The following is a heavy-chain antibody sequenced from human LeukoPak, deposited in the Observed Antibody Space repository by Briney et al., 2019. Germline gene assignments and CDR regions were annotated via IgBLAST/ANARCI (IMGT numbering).Heavy chain of an antibody. V-gene: IGHV1-69-2*01. Sequence: ASVKVSCKASGYTFTDYYMHWVQQAPGKGLEWMGRVDPEDGETIYAEKFQGRVTITADTSTDTAYMELSSLRSEDTAVYYCATYLGFPLDYWGQGTLVTVSS. D-gene: IGHD7-27*01. J-gene: IGHJ4*02. CDR1: GYTFTDYY. CDR3: ATYLGFPLDY. CDR2: VDPEDGET.